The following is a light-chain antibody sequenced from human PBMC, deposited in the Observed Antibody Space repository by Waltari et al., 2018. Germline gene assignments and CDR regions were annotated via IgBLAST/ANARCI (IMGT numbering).Light chain of an antibody. V-gene: IGKV3-20*01. CDR3: QQYGGAYT. CDR2: GAS. J-gene: IGKJ2*01. Sequence: EIVLRQSPGTLSLSPGERATLSCRASQSVRSSQLAWYQQKPGQAPRLLIYGASIRLTGIPDRFSGGESGTDFTLTISRLEPEDFAVYYCQQYGGAYTFGQGTKLEIK. CDR1: QSVRSSQ.